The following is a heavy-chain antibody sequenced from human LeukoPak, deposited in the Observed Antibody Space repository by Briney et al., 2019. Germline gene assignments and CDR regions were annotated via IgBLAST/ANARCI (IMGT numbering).Heavy chain of an antibody. Sequence: ESGPTLVKPTQTLTLTCTFSGFSLSTSGVGVAWTRQPPRKGLEWLALIYWNDDKSYSPSLKSRLTITKDTSKNQVVLTLTNMDPVDTATYYCTHSSSERSRYFVLDNWGQGTLVTVSS. CDR2: IYWNDDK. V-gene: IGHV2-5*01. J-gene: IGHJ4*02. D-gene: IGHD3-22*01. CDR3: THSSSERSRYFVLDN. CDR1: GFSLSTSGVG.